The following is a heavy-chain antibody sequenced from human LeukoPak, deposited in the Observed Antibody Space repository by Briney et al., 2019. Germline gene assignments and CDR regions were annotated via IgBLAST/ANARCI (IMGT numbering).Heavy chain of an antibody. CDR2: IYYSGST. CDR3: ARVARVDFGVVTYYYYYMDV. V-gene: IGHV4-59*01. Sequence: SETLSLTCTVSGGSISSYYWSWIRQPPGKGREGLGDIYYSGSTNYNPSLKSRVTISVDTSKNQFSLKLSSMTAADTAVYYCARVARVDFGVVTYYYYYMDVWGKGTTVTVSS. J-gene: IGHJ6*03. D-gene: IGHD3-3*01. CDR1: GGSISSYY.